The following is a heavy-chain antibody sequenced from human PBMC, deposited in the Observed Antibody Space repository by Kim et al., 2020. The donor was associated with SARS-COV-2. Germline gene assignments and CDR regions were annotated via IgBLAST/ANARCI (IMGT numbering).Heavy chain of an antibody. D-gene: IGHD3-10*01. CDR2: ISWNSGSI. CDR3: AKDMHHYGYYGSGSYGY. J-gene: IGHJ4*02. Sequence: GGSLRLSCAASGFTFDDYAMHWVRQAPGKGLEWVSGISWNSGSIGYADSVKGRFTISRDNAKNSLYLQMNSLRAEDTALYYCAKDMHHYGYYGSGSYGYWGQGTLVTVSS. V-gene: IGHV3-9*01. CDR1: GFTFDDYA.